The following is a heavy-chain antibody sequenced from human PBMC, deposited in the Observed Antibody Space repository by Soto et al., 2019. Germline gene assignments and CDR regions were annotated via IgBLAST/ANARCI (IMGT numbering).Heavy chain of an antibody. D-gene: IGHD2-8*02. V-gene: IGHV4-4*02. CDR1: GDSISSDKW. Sequence: SEPLSLTCAVSGDSISSDKWWTWIRQPPGTGLEWIGEINHSGSTNYNPSLKSRVTISVDTSKNQFSLKLTSVTAADTAVYYCARDKITGLFDYWGQGTLVTVSS. J-gene: IGHJ4*02. CDR2: INHSGST. CDR3: ARDKITGLFDY.